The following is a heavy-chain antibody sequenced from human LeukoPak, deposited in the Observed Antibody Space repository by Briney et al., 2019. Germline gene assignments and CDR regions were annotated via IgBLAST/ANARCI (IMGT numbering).Heavy chain of an antibody. V-gene: IGHV1-2*02. D-gene: IGHD6-19*01. Sequence: ASVKVSCKASGYTFTGYYMHWVRQAPGQGLEWMGWINPNSGGTNYAQKFQGRVTMTRDMSTSTVYMGLSSLRSEDTAVYYCARGSGQWLVPEDYWGQGTLVTVSS. CDR1: GYTFTGYY. J-gene: IGHJ4*02. CDR3: ARGSGQWLVPEDY. CDR2: INPNSGGT.